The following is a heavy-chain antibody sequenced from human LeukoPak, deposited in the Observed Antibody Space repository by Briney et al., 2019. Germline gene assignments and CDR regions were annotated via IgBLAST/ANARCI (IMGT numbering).Heavy chain of an antibody. D-gene: IGHD2-2*01. CDR2: IYYSGST. J-gene: IGHJ4*02. CDR1: GGSISSGGYY. Sequence: SETLSLTCTVSGGSISSGGYYWSWIRPHPGKGLEWIGYIYYSGSTYYNPSLKSRVTISVDTSKNQFSLKLSSVTAADTAVYYCARGYIVVVPAAIEDWGQGTLVTVSS. CDR3: ARGYIVVVPAAIED. V-gene: IGHV4-31*03.